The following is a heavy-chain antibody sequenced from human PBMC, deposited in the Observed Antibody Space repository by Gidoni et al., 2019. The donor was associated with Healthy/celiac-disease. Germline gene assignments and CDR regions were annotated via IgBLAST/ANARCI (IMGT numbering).Heavy chain of an antibody. CDR2: TYYRSKWYN. CDR1: GDSVSSNSAA. D-gene: IGHD2-15*01. Sequence: QVQLQQSGPGLVKPSQTLSLTCAISGDSVSSNSAAWNWIRPSPSRGLEWLGRTYYRSKWYNDYAVSVKSRITINPDTSKNQFSLQLNSVTPEDTAVYYCARVLMAGGYCSGGSCSTHDAFDIWGQGTMVTVSS. J-gene: IGHJ3*02. V-gene: IGHV6-1*01. CDR3: ARVLMAGGYCSGGSCSTHDAFDI.